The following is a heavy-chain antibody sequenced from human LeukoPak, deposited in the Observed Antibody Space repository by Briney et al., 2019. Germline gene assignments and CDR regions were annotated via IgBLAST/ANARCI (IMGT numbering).Heavy chain of an antibody. V-gene: IGHV3-48*03. J-gene: IGHJ4*02. Sequence: GGSLRLSCAASGFTFSSYEMNWVRQAPGKGLEWVSYISSSGSTIYYADSVKGRFTISRDNSKNTLYLQMNSLRAEDTAVYYCARDSHCSSTSCYPRDWGQGTLVTVSS. CDR2: ISSSGSTI. D-gene: IGHD2-2*01. CDR1: GFTFSSYE. CDR3: ARDSHCSSTSCYPRD.